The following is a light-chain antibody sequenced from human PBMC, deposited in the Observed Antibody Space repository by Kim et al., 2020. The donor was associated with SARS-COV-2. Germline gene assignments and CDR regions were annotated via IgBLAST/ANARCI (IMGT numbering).Light chain of an antibody. CDR1: SSDVGSYNL. Sequence: QSALTQPASVSGSPGQSITISCTGTSSDVGSYNLVSWYQQHPGEAPKLIIYEVNERPSGLSHRFSGSKSANTASLTISGLQAEDEADYYCCSFASSSTWVFGGGTQLTVL. CDR2: EVN. V-gene: IGLV2-23*02. CDR3: CSFASSSTWV. J-gene: IGLJ3*02.